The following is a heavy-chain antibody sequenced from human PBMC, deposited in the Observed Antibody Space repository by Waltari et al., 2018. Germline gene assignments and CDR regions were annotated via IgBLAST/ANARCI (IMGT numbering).Heavy chain of an antibody. V-gene: IGHV1-69*08. CDR1: GGTFSSYT. CDR2: IIPILGIA. CDR3: ARDDIVVVTAE. J-gene: IGHJ4*02. Sequence: QVQLVQSGAEVKKPGSSVKVSCKASGGTFSSYTISWVRQPPGQGLEWMGRIIPILGIANYAQKFQGRVTITADKSTSTAYMELSSLRSEDTAVYYCARDDIVVVTAEWGQGTLVTVSS. D-gene: IGHD2-21*02.